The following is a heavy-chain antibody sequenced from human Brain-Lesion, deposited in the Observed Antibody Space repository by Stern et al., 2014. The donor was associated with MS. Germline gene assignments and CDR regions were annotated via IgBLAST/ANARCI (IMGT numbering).Heavy chain of an antibody. J-gene: IGHJ4*02. CDR2: FDPEDGET. CDR3: ATLSPGAGGHYYRQFDY. CDR1: GYTLTELS. V-gene: IGHV1-24*01. Sequence: MQLVESGAEVKKPGASVKVSCKVSGYTLTELSMHWVRQAPRKGLEWMGGFDPEDGETIYAQKFQGRVTMTEDTSTDTAYMELSSLRSEDTAMYSCATLSPGAGGHYYRQFDYWGQGTLVTVSS. D-gene: IGHD1-26*01.